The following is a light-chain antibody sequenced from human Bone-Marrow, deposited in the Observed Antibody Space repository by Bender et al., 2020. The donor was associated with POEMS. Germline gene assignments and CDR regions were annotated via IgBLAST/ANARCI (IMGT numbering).Light chain of an antibody. CDR1: NLGERY. V-gene: IGLV3-1*01. CDR3: QAWDINTPGV. CDR2: QDN. J-gene: IGLJ1*01. Sequence: SYGLTQPPSVSVSPGHTANITCSGDNLGERYVCWYQKKPGRPPVLVIYQDNKRPSGIPERFSGSNSGNTATLTISGTQALDEADYYCQAWDINTPGVFGTGTKVTV.